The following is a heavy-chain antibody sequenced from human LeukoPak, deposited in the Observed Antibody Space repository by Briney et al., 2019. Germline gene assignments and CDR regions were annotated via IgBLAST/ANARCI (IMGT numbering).Heavy chain of an antibody. CDR2: ISSSSSYI. D-gene: IGHD2-15*01. Sequence: PGGSLRLSCAASGFTSSSYSMNWVRQAPGKGLEWVSSISSSSSYIYYADSVKGRFTISRDNAKNSLYLQMNSQRAEDTAVYYCASLGYCSGGSCQRGNWFDPWGQGTLVTVSS. CDR3: ASLGYCSGGSCQRGNWFDP. J-gene: IGHJ5*02. CDR1: GFTSSSYS. V-gene: IGHV3-21*01.